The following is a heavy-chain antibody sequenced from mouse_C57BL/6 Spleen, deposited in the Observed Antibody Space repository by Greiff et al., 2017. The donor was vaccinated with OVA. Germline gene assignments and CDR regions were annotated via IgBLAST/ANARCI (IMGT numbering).Heavy chain of an antibody. J-gene: IGHJ4*01. V-gene: IGHV8-12*01. CDR3: ARGKGRDALGY. CDR1: GFSLSTSGMG. D-gene: IGHD3-3*01. CDR2: IYWDDDK. Sequence: LKESGPGILQSSQTLSLTCSFSGFSLSTSGMGVSWIRQPSGKGLEWLAHIYWDDDKRHNPSLKSRLTISKDTSRNQVFLKITSVDTADTATDFCARGKGRDALGYWGQGTSVTVSS.